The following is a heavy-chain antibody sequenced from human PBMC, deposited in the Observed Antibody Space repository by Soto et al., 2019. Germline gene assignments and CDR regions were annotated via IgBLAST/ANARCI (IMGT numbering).Heavy chain of an antibody. CDR3: ARDIVVVVAATFYYYGMDV. J-gene: IGHJ6*02. CDR2: IDWDDDK. V-gene: IGHV2-70*04. Sequence: SGPTLVNPTQTLTLTCTFSGFSLSTSGMRVSWIRQPPGKALEWLARIDWDDDKFYSTSLKTRLTISKDTSKNQVVLTMTNMDPVDTATYYCARDIVVVVAATFYYYGMDVWGQGTTVTAP. CDR1: GFSLSTSGMR. D-gene: IGHD2-15*01.